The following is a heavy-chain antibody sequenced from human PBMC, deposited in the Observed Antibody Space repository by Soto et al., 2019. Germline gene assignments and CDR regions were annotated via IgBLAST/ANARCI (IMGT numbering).Heavy chain of an antibody. CDR1: GGSFSGYY. Sequence: QVQLQQWGAGLLKPSETLSLTCAVYGGSFSGYYWSWIRQPPGKGLEWIGEINHSGSTNYNPSLKSRVTISVDTSKNQFSLKLSSVTAADTAVYYCATTLAGYCSGGSCFRPPDAFDIWGQGTMVTVSS. V-gene: IGHV4-34*01. J-gene: IGHJ3*02. CDR3: ATTLAGYCSGGSCFRPPDAFDI. CDR2: INHSGST. D-gene: IGHD2-15*01.